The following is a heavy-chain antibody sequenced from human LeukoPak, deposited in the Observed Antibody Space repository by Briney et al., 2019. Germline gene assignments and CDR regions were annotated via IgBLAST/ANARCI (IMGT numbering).Heavy chain of an antibody. CDR1: GFTFSSYA. J-gene: IGHJ4*03. Sequence: PGGSLRLSCAASGFTFSSYAMIWVRQAPGKGLEWVSVISGSGGIFYADSVKGRFTISRDNSKNTLFLQMNSLRGEDTAVYFCAKGNYYDSSGYFDYWGQGTLVTVSS. V-gene: IGHV3-23*01. CDR3: AKGNYYDSSGYFDY. D-gene: IGHD3-22*01. CDR2: ISGSGGI.